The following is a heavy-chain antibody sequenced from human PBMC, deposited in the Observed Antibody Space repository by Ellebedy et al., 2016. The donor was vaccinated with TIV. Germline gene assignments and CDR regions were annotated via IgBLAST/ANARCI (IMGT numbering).Heavy chain of an antibody. Sequence: GESLKISCAASGFTFSSYAMSWVRQAPGKGLGWVAVIWYDGSNKYYADSVKGRFTISRDNSKNTLYLQMNSLRAEDTAVYYCARDRISASGIFDYWGQGTLVTVSS. J-gene: IGHJ4*02. CDR1: GFTFSSYA. CDR3: ARDRISASGIFDY. CDR2: IWYDGSNK. V-gene: IGHV3-33*08. D-gene: IGHD6-13*01.